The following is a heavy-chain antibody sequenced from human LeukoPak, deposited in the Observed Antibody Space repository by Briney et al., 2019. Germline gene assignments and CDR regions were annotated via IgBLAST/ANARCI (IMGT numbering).Heavy chain of an antibody. V-gene: IGHV3-7*03. J-gene: IGHJ4*02. CDR1: GFTFSSYW. CDR2: IKQDGSEK. D-gene: IGHD5-12*01. Sequence: GGPLRLSCAASGFTFSSYWMSWVRQAPGKGLEWVANIKQDGSEKYYVDSVKGRFTISRDNAKNSLYLQMNSLRAEDTALYYCARTQRGGYVFDYWGQGTLVTVSS. CDR3: ARTQRGGYVFDY.